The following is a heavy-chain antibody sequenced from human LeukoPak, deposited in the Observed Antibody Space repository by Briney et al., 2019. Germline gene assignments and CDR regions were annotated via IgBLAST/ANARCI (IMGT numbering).Heavy chain of an antibody. CDR1: GFIVSANY. Sequence: GGSLRLSCAASGFIVSANYMTWVRQAPGKGLEWVSAISGSGGSTYYADSVKGRFTISRDNSKNTLYLQMRSLRAEDTAVYYCAKEGMVYAIPFDYWGQGTLVTVSS. D-gene: IGHD2-8*01. CDR2: ISGSGGST. CDR3: AKEGMVYAIPFDY. J-gene: IGHJ4*02. V-gene: IGHV3-23*01.